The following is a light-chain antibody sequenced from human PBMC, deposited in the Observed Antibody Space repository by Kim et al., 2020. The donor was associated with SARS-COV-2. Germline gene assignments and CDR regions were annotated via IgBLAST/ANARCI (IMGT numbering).Light chain of an antibody. CDR1: RSVSDI. V-gene: IGKV3-15*01. J-gene: IGKJ2*01. Sequence: LALSPGKRLTLSCRSSRSVSDILAWYQHNPAQAPRLLIYGASSRATGVPDRFCGSVSGTDFTLTISSLQSEDFAVYFCQHYYDWPHFGQGTKLEI. CDR3: QHYYDWPH. CDR2: GAS.